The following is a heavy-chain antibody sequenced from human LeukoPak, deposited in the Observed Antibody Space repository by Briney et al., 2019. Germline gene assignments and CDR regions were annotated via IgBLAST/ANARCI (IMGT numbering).Heavy chain of an antibody. D-gene: IGHD6-13*01. CDR1: GFTFDDYA. CDR3: AKDKLGAIAAAGLFDY. CDR2: ISWNRGSI. J-gene: IGHJ4*02. V-gene: IGHV3-9*01. Sequence: GGSLRLSCAASGFTFDDYAMHWVRHAPGKGLEWVSGISWNRGSIGYADSVKGRFTISRDNAKNSLYLQMNSLRAEDTALYYCAKDKLGAIAAAGLFDYWGQGTLVTVSS.